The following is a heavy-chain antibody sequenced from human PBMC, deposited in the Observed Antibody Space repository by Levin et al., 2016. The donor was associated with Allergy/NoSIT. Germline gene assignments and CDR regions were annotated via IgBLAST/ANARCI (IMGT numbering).Heavy chain of an antibody. CDR2: ISYDGSNK. D-gene: IGHD6-6*01. CDR3: ARDLPLYSSSSFDY. Sequence: WIRQPPGKGLEWVAVISYDGSNKYYADSVKGRFTISRDNSKNTLYLQMNSLRAEDTAVYYCARDLPLYSSSSFDYWGQGTLVTVSS. J-gene: IGHJ4*02. V-gene: IGHV3-30*04.